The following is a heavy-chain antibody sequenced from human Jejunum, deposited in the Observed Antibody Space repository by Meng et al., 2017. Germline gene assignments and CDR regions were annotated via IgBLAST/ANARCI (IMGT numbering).Heavy chain of an antibody. CDR3: ARSRVVPAAYFDS. D-gene: IGHD2-2*01. CDR1: GDSIRGADYY. CDR2: IYYSGTT. Sequence: QVELQESGPGLVKPSQTLSLTCSVSGDSIRGADYYWTWIRQAPGKGLEWIGYIYYSGTTYYNPSLKTRLILSVDTSTNRFSLNLSFVAAADTAMYYCARSRVVPAAYFDSWGHGTLVTISS. J-gene: IGHJ4*01. V-gene: IGHV4-30-4*01.